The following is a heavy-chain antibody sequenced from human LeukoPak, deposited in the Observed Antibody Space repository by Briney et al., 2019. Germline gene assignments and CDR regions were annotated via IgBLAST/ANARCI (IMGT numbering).Heavy chain of an antibody. CDR2: INPSGGST. V-gene: IGHV1-46*01. CDR3: AREACSGGSCYGDY. CDR1: GYTFTSYY. D-gene: IGHD2-15*01. J-gene: IGHJ4*02. Sequence: ASVKVSCKASGYTFTSYYMHWVRQAPGQGLEWMGIINPSGGSTSYAQKFQGRVTMTTDTSTSTVYMELRSLRSDDTAVYYCAREACSGGSCYGDYWGQGTLVTVSS.